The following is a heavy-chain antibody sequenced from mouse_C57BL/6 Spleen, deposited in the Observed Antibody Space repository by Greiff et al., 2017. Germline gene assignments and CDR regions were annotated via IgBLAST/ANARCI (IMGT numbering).Heavy chain of an antibody. CDR1: GFTFRDYG. CDR2: ISSGSSTI. V-gene: IGHV5-17*01. J-gene: IGHJ4*01. Sequence: EVQLVESGGGLVKPGGSLKLSCAASGFTFRDYGMHWVRQAPEKGLEWVAYISSGSSTIYYADTVKGRFTISRDNAKNTLFLQMTSLRSEDTAMYYCARPLYYAMDYWGQGTSVTVSS. CDR3: ARPLYYAMDY.